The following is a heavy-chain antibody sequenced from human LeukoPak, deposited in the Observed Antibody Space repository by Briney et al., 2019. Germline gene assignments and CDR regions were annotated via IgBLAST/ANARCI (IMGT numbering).Heavy chain of an antibody. CDR3: AKDGSSTGHYYYGMDV. CDR2: ISWNSGSI. V-gene: IGHV3-9*01. J-gene: IGHJ6*02. D-gene: IGHD2-2*01. Sequence: PGRSLRLSCVASGFIFDDYGMHWVRHAPGKGMEWVAGISWNSGSIGYADSVKGRFTIYRDNTENSLYLEMNSLRAEDTALYYCAKDGSSTGHYYYGMDVWGQGTTVTVSS. CDR1: GFIFDDYG.